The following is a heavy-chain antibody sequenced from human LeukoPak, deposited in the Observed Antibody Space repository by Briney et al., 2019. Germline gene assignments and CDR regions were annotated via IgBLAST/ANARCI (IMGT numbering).Heavy chain of an antibody. CDR1: GYTFTGHY. Sequence: ASVKVSCKASGYTFTGHYMHWVRQAPGQGLEWMGWINPDSGGTSYAQKFQGRVTMTRDTSISTAYMQLISLRSEDTAMYYCARETPGAYSFDYWGQGALVTVSS. J-gene: IGHJ4*02. CDR2: INPDSGGT. CDR3: ARETPGAYSFDY. V-gene: IGHV1-2*02. D-gene: IGHD2-15*01.